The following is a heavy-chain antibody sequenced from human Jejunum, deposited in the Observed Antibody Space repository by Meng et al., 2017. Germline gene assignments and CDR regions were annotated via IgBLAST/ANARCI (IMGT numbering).Heavy chain of an antibody. D-gene: IGHD3-10*01. CDR3: AKLTRI. V-gene: IGHV3-23*04. CDR2: ITGSGGNT. J-gene: IGHJ4*02. Sequence: LVESGGGLVQPGGSLRLSCAASGFTFNNYAMSWVRQAPGEGLEWVSTITGSGGNTYYADSVKGRFTISRDISKNTLYLQMNSLRAEDTALYYCAKLTRIWGQGTLVTVAS. CDR1: GFTFNNYA.